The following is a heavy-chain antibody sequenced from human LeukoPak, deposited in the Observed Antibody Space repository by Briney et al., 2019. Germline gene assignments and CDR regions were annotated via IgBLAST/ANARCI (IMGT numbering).Heavy chain of an antibody. CDR2: INSDGSST. Sequence: PGGSLRLSCAASGFTFSSYWMHWVRQAPGKGLVWVSHINSDGSSTSYADSVKARFTISRDNAKNTVYLQMNSLRVEDTAVYLCARDGSSARGDYWGQGTLVTVSS. CDR3: ARDGSSARGDY. D-gene: IGHD2-2*01. CDR1: GFTFSSYW. J-gene: IGHJ4*02. V-gene: IGHV3-74*01.